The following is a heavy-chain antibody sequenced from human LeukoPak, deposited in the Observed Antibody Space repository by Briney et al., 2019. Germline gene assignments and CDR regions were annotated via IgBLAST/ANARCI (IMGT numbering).Heavy chain of an antibody. CDR3: ARDQGRITIFGVVGLYYYMDV. Sequence: GGSLRLSCAASGFTFSSYSMNWVRQAPGKGLEWVSCISGSSSYIYSADSVKGRFTISRDNAKNSLYLQMNSLRAEDTAVYYCARDQGRITIFGVVGLYYYMDVWGKGTTVTVSS. V-gene: IGHV3-21*01. D-gene: IGHD3-3*01. CDR1: GFTFSSYS. J-gene: IGHJ6*03. CDR2: ISGSSSYI.